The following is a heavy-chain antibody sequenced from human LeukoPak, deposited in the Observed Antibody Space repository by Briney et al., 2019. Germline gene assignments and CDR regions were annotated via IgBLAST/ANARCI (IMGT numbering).Heavy chain of an antibody. J-gene: IGHJ4*02. Sequence: GGSLRLSCAASGFTFSSYSMNWVRQAPGKGLEWVSSISSSSSYIHYADSVKGRFTISRDNAKNSLYLQMNSLRAEDTAVYYCARGYGSGSYAIDYWGQGTLVTVSS. CDR1: GFTFSSYS. CDR2: ISSSSSYI. D-gene: IGHD3-10*01. CDR3: ARGYGSGSYAIDY. V-gene: IGHV3-21*01.